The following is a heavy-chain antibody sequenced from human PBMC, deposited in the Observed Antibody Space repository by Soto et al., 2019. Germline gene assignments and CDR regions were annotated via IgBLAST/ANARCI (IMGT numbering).Heavy chain of an antibody. CDR2: IYYSGST. CDR1: GGSVGISHYY. J-gene: IGHJ5*02. Sequence: TSETLSLTCTVSGGSVGISHYYWGWIRQPPGKGLEWIGTIYYSGSTYYNPSLESRVTISVDTSKNQFSLRLSSVTAADTAVYYCARTPGMVAAVSSLSPWGQGTLVTVSS. D-gene: IGHD2-15*01. CDR3: ARTPGMVAAVSSLSP. V-gene: IGHV4-39*01.